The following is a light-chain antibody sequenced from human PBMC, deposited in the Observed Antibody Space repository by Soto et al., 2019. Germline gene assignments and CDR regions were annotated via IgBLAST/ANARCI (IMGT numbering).Light chain of an antibody. CDR2: GAS. V-gene: IGKV3-15*01. CDR1: QSISDN. Sequence: DIVMTQSPDILSVSLGERATLTCLASQSISDNLAWYQQRSGQAPRLLIYGASTRATGVPARFSGSRSGTEFSLTISSLHDDEFAIFYCQQYRSWPPLTFGGGTKVE. J-gene: IGKJ4*01. CDR3: QQYRSWPPLT.